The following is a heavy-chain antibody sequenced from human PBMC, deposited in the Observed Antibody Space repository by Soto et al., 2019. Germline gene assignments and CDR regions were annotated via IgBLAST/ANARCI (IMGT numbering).Heavy chain of an antibody. CDR3: ARVRDFWSGYYFYD. J-gene: IGHJ4*02. D-gene: IGHD3-3*01. Sequence: SETLSLTCTVSGGSISSYYWSWIRQPPGKGLEWIGYIYYSGSTNYNPSLKSRVTISVDTSKNQFSLKLSSVTAADTAVYYCARVRDFWSGYYFYDWGQGTLVTVSS. V-gene: IGHV4-59*01. CDR2: IYYSGST. CDR1: GGSISSYY.